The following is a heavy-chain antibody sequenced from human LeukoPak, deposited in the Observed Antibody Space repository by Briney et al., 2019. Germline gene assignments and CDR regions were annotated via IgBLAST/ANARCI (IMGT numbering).Heavy chain of an antibody. Sequence: GGTLRLSCAASGFTFSSYGMHWVRQAPGKGLEWVAFIRYDGSNKYFADSVKGRFTISRDNSKNMLYLQMNGLRAEDTAVYYCAKIPSAVPGRRFDYWGQGTLVTVSS. V-gene: IGHV3-30*02. J-gene: IGHJ4*02. CDR2: IRYDGSNK. CDR3: AKIPSAVPGRRFDY. D-gene: IGHD6-19*01. CDR1: GFTFSSYG.